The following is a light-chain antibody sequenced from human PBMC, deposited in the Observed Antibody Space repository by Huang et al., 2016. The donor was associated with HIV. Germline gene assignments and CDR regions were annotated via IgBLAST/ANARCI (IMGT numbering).Light chain of an antibody. CDR3: QQSFSAPHT. V-gene: IGKV1-39*01. CDR2: TAS. CDR1: PSISSY. Sequence: DIQMTQSPSYLSASVGDRLTITCRASPSISSYLNWYQQKPGKAPKLLIYTASSLQSEVPSRFSGSGSGTDFTLNVSSLQHEDLASYYCQQSFSAPHTFGQGTKVEIK. J-gene: IGKJ1*01.